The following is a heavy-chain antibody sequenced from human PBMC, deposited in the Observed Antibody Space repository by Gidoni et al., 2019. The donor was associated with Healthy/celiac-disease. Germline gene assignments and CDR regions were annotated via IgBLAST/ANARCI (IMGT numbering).Heavy chain of an antibody. J-gene: IGHJ3*02. Sequence: QVQLVQSGAEVKKPGSSVKVSCKASGGTFSSYAISWVRQAPGQGLEWMGGIIPIFGTANYAQKFQGRVTITADESTSTAYMELSSLRSEDTAVYYCARDRSGERLPHTNAFDIWGQGTMVTVSS. D-gene: IGHD1-1*01. V-gene: IGHV1-69*01. CDR3: ARDRSGERLPHTNAFDI. CDR2: IIPIFGTA. CDR1: GGTFSSYA.